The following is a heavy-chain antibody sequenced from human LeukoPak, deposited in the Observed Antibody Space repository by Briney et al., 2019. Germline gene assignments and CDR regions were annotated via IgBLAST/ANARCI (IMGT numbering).Heavy chain of an antibody. Sequence: SETLSLTCTVSGGSISGSSYYWGWIRQPPGKGLEWIGSIYYSGSTNYNPSLKSRVTISVDTSKNQFSLKLSSVTAADTAVYYCARALYDFWSGPPAGNWFDPWGQGTLVTVSS. CDR2: IYYSGST. CDR1: GGSISGSSYY. D-gene: IGHD3-3*01. J-gene: IGHJ5*02. V-gene: IGHV4-39*07. CDR3: ARALYDFWSGPPAGNWFDP.